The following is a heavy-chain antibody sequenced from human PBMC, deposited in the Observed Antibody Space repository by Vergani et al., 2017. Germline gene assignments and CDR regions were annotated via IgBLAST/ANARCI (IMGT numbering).Heavy chain of an antibody. CDR1: GFTFNQYG. CDR3: ARDLRLLYNRFDP. Sequence: QVQEVESGGGVVQPGRSLRLSCAASGFTFNQYGMHWVRQAPGKGLEWVAVTWYDGNNKQYADSVKGRFTISRDNSKSTMYLQMNSLRDEDTGVYYCARDLRLLYNRFDPWGQGTLVTVSS. D-gene: IGHD1-14*01. CDR2: TWYDGNNK. V-gene: IGHV3-33*01. J-gene: IGHJ5*02.